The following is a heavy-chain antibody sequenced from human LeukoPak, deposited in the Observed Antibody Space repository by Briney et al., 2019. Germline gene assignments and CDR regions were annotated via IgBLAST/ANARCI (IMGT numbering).Heavy chain of an antibody. V-gene: IGHV4-38-2*02. J-gene: IGHJ4*02. CDR1: GYSISSGYY. CDR2: IYHSGST. D-gene: IGHD3-22*01. CDR3: ARGAPSYYYDSMYYFDY. Sequence: SETLSLTCTVSGYSISSGYYWGWIRQPPGKGLEWIGSIYHSGSTNYNPSLKSRVTISVDKSKNQFSLKLSSVTAADMAVYYCARGAPSYYYDSMYYFDYWGQGTLVTVSS.